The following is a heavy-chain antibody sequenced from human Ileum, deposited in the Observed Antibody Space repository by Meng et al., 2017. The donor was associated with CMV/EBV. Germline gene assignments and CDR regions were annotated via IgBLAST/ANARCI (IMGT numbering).Heavy chain of an antibody. CDR3: ARGSSSWAFDY. V-gene: IGHV4-30-4*01. D-gene: IGHD2-2*01. CDR1: GDSISSGHYY. J-gene: IGHJ4*02. CDR2: IHDSGST. Sequence: QVRLQESGPGLVKPSPTLSLTCTVSGDSISSGHYYWSWIRQTPGKGLEWIGHIHDSGSTYYNPSLQSRVTISVDTSKNQFSLKLSSVTAADTAVYYCARGSSSWAFDYWGQGTLVTVSS.